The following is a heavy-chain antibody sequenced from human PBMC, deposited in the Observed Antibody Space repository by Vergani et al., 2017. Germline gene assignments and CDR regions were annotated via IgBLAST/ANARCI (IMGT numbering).Heavy chain of an antibody. CDR3: ARDWDDNWFDP. D-gene: IGHD1-26*01. CDR2: IKQDGSEQ. Sequence: EVHLLESGGGLIQPGGSLRISCAASGFTFSSYWMSWVRQAPGKGLEWVASIKQDGSEQYYVDSVKGRFTISRDNAKNSLYLQMNSLRAEDTAVYYCARDWDDNWFDPWGQGTLVTVSS. J-gene: IGHJ5*02. CDR1: GFTFSSYW. V-gene: IGHV3-7*01.